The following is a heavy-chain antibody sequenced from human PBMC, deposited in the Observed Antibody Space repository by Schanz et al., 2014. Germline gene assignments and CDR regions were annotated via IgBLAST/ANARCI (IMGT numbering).Heavy chain of an antibody. J-gene: IGHJ4*02. V-gene: IGHV1-18*01. Sequence: QVQLVQSGAEVKKPGASVKVSCKASGYTFSSYGITWVRQAPGQGLEWMGWINGYNGHTLYAQKFQGRVTMTTDTSSSTSYMELTSLRFDDATVYYCARDFSACVGNYFDYWGQGTRVTVSS. CDR3: ARDFSACVGNYFDY. CDR1: GYTFSSYG. CDR2: INGYNGHT. D-gene: IGHD6-19*01.